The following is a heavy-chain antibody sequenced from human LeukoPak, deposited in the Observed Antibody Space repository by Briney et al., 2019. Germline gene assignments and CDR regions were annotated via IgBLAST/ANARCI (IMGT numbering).Heavy chain of an antibody. Sequence: GGSLRLSCAASGFTFSSYSMNWVRQAPGKGLEWVSYISSSSSTIYYADSVKGRFTISRDNAKNSLYLQMNSLRAEDTAVYYCARGVVIRVVPAATYNWFDPWGQGTLVTVSS. V-gene: IGHV3-48*04. CDR2: ISSSSSTI. J-gene: IGHJ5*02. D-gene: IGHD2-2*01. CDR1: GFTFSSYS. CDR3: ARGVVIRVVPAATYNWFDP.